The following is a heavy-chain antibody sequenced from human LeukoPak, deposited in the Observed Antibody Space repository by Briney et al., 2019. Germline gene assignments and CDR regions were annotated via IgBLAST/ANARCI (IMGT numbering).Heavy chain of an antibody. CDR1: GFTFSSYS. Sequence: GGSLRLSCAASGFTFSSYSMNWVRQAPGKGLEWVSYISSSSSTIYYADSVKGRFTISRDNAKNTLYLQMNSLRAEDTAVYYCARERLGAAGGAFDIWGQGTLVTVSS. CDR2: ISSSSSTI. CDR3: ARERLGAAGGAFDI. V-gene: IGHV3-48*01. J-gene: IGHJ4*02. D-gene: IGHD3-16*01.